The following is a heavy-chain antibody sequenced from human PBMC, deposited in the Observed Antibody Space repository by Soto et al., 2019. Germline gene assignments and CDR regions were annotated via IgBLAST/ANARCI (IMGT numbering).Heavy chain of an antibody. D-gene: IGHD3-3*01. J-gene: IGHJ5*01. V-gene: IGHV1-3*05. CDR1: GYTFTSYA. CDR2: INAGNGNT. Sequence: QVQLVQSGAEKKKPGASVKASCKASGYTFTSYAINWVRQSPGQRLEWRGWINAGNGNTKYSQQWQGRVTVTRDTSASTAYMALCSLRAEDTAASYCARGFPSGFDIWRHGNLVTVSS. CDR3: ARGFPSGFDI.